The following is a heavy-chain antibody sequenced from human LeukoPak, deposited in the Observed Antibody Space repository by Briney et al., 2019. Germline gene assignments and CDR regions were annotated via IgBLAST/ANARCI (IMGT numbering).Heavy chain of an antibody. D-gene: IGHD4-23*01. CDR2: IYFGDSHT. V-gene: IGHV5-51*01. CDR1: GNSFTSYW. J-gene: IGHJ4*02. CDR3: ARPSPNSEGYFDY. Sequence: GESLKISCKGSGNSFTSYWIGWVRQMPGKGLEWMGIIYFGDSHTRYSPSFQGQVTISADKSISTAYLQWSSLKASDTAMYYCARPSPNSEGYFDYWGQGTLVTVSS.